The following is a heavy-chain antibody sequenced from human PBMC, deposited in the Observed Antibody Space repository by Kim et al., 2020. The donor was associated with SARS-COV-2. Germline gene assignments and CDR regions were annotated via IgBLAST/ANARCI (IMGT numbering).Heavy chain of an antibody. J-gene: IGHJ6*02. D-gene: IGHD4-17*01. CDR2: ISSSSSYI. CDR3: ARLDYGDTQRLSYYYYGMDV. Sequence: GGSLRLSCAASGFTFSSYSMNWVRQAPGKGLEWVSSISSSSSYIYYADSVKGRFTISRDNAKNSLYLQMNSLRAEDTAVYYCARLDYGDTQRLSYYYYGMDVWGQGTTVTVSS. CDR1: GFTFSSYS. V-gene: IGHV3-21*01.